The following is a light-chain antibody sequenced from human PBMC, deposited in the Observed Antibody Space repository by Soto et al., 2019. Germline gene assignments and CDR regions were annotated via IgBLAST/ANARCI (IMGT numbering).Light chain of an antibody. J-gene: IGKJ1*01. CDR3: QQYNSYSWT. CDR2: KAS. Sequence: DIQMTLSPSTLPGSQGDSVTITGRASQTISSWLAWYQQKPGKAPKLLIYKASTLKSGVPSRFSGSVSGTEFTLTISSLQPDDFATYFCQQYNSYSWTFGQGTKVDI. CDR1: QTISSW. V-gene: IGKV1-5*03.